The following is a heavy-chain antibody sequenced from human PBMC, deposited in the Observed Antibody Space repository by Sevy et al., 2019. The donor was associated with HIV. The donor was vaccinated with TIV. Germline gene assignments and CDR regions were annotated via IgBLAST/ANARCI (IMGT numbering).Heavy chain of an antibody. Sequence: GGSLRLSCAASGFTFSSYAMSWVRQAPGKGLEWVSAISGSGGSTYYADSVKGRFTISIDNSKNTRYLQMNSLRAEDTAVYYCAKDLIIVLVPAASYHFDYWGQGTLVTVSS. J-gene: IGHJ4*02. V-gene: IGHV3-23*01. CDR2: ISGSGGST. D-gene: IGHD2-2*01. CDR3: AKDLIIVLVPAASYHFDY. CDR1: GFTFSSYA.